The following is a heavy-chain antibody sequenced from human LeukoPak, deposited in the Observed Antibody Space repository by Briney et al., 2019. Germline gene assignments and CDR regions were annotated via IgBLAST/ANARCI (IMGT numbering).Heavy chain of an antibody. CDR1: GFTFSTYS. Sequence: GESLRLSCGASGFTFSTYSMNWVRQAPGKGLEWVSYISSTRSIMYYADSMKRRSTISRDNAKNSLYLQMNSLTAETSAVYYFARDIFGDYSTWFDPWAKGTLVTASS. J-gene: IGHJ5*02. CDR3: ARDIFGDYSTWFDP. V-gene: IGHV3-48*01. CDR2: ISSTRSIM. D-gene: IGHD4-17*01.